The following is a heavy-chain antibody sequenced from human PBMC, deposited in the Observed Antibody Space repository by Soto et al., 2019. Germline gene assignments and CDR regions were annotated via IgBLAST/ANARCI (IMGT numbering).Heavy chain of an antibody. V-gene: IGHV6-1*01. J-gene: IGHJ6*03. CDR1: GDSVSSNNSA. D-gene: IGHD1-7*01. CDR2: TYYRSRWYN. Sequence: SQTLSLTCAISGDSVSSNNSAWNWIRQSPSRGLEWLGRTYYRSRWYNDYAVSVKSRITVNPDTSKNQFSLQLTSVTPEDTAVYYCAGTTSHYWYYMDVWGKGTTVTVSS. CDR3: AGTTSHYWYYMDV.